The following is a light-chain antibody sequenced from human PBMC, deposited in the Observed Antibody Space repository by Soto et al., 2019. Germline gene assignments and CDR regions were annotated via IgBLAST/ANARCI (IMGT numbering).Light chain of an antibody. Sequence: QSVLAQPASVSGSPGQSITISCTGTSSDIGVYNFVSWYQQHPGKAPKLMIFQVNNRPSGISNRFSGSKSGNTASLTISGLQAEDEADYYCSSYTSSGPHVFGTGTKVTVL. J-gene: IGLJ1*01. CDR3: SSYTSSGPHV. CDR2: QVN. CDR1: SSDIGVYNF. V-gene: IGLV2-14*01.